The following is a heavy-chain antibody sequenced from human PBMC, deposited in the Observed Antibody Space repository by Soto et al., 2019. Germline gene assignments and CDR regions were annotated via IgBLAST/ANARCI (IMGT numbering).Heavy chain of an antibody. D-gene: IGHD3-22*01. Sequence: SVKVSCKASGFTFTSSAVQWVRQARGQRLEWIGWIVVGSGNTNYAQKFQERVTITRDMSTSTAYMELSSLRSEDTAVYYCATASHYYDSSGYYRAAAFDIWGQGTMVTVS. J-gene: IGHJ3*02. V-gene: IGHV1-58*01. CDR3: ATASHYYDSSGYYRAAAFDI. CDR1: GFTFTSSA. CDR2: IVVGSGNT.